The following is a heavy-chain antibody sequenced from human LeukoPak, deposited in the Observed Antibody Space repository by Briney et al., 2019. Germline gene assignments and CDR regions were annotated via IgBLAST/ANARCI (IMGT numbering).Heavy chain of an antibody. Sequence: ASVKVSCKASGYTFTIYAMHWVRQAPGQRLEWMGWINAGNGNTKYSQKFQGRVTITRDTSANTAYMELSSLRSEDTAVYYCARGPPASNWFDPWGQGTLVTVSS. CDR3: ARGPPASNWFDP. D-gene: IGHD2-2*01. J-gene: IGHJ5*02. CDR2: INAGNGNT. V-gene: IGHV1-3*01. CDR1: GYTFTIYA.